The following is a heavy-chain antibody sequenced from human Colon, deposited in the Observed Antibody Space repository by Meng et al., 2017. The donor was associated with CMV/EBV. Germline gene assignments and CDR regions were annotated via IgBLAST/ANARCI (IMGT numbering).Heavy chain of an antibody. J-gene: IGHJ6*02. Sequence: SETLSLTCTVSADSIISDYWSWIRQPPGKGLEWIGYIYYSGSTNYNPSLKTRVTISLDTSNNQFSLKLSSVTAADTAVYYCARDKKVPCTNGVCYKPYYYNYGMDVWGQGTTVTVSS. V-gene: IGHV4-59*01. CDR3: ARDKKVPCTNGVCYKPYYYNYGMDV. D-gene: IGHD2-8*01. CDR1: ADSIISDY. CDR2: IYYSGST.